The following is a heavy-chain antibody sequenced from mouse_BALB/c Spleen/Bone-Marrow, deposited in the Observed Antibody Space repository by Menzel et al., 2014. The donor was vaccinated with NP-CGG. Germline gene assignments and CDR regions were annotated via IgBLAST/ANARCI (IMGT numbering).Heavy chain of an antibody. CDR3: ARESYYYENNAMDY. CDR2: IAPGSGST. J-gene: IGHJ4*01. CDR1: GHTFTSYW. D-gene: IGHD1-1*01. Sequence: DLVKPGASVKLSCKASGHTFTSYWINWIKQRPGQGLEWIGRIAPGSGSTYYNEMFKGKATLTVDTSSSTAYNQLNSLSSEDSAVYFCARESYYYENNAMDYWGQGTPVTVSS. V-gene: IGHV1S41*01.